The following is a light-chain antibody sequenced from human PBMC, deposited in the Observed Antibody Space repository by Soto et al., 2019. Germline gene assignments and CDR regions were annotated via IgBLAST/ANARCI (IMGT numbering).Light chain of an antibody. CDR2: DVS. Sequence: QSVLTQPASVSGSPGQSITISCTGTSSDVGGYNYVSWYQQHPGKAPKLMIYDVSNRPSGVSNRFSGSKSGNTASLTISGLQAEDEADYYCSSYTISSTFFGTGTKVTVL. V-gene: IGLV2-14*01. CDR1: SSDVGGYNY. J-gene: IGLJ1*01. CDR3: SSYTISSTF.